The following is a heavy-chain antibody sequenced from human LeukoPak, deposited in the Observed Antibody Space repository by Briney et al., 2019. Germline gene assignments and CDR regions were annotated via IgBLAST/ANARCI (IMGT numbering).Heavy chain of an antibody. CDR3: ARHLSATYGDYFYYYYGMDV. CDR2: IYYSGST. D-gene: IGHD4-17*01. J-gene: IGHJ6*02. V-gene: IGHV4-39*01. Sequence: NSSETLSLTCTVSGGSISSYYWSWIRQPPGKGLEWIGSIYYSGSTYYNPSLKSRVTISVDTSKNQFSLKLSSVTAADTAVYYCARHLSATYGDYFYYYYGMDVWGQGTTVTVSS. CDR1: GGSISSYY.